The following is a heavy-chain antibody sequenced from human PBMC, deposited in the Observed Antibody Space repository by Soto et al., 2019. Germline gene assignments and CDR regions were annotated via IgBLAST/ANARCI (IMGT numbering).Heavy chain of an antibody. J-gene: IGHJ6*03. CDR1: GFTFSSYS. D-gene: IGHD3-10*01. CDR2: ISSSSSYI. CDR3: ASSLLLRFGGLYSSHYYYMDV. V-gene: IGHV3-21*01. Sequence: EVQLVESGGGLVKPGGSLRLSCAASGFTFSSYSMNWVRQAPGKGLEWVSSISSSSSYIYYADSVKGRFTISRDNAKNLLYLQKNRPRAEDTDVYYCASSLLLRFGGLYSSHYYYMDVCGKVSTVTAAS.